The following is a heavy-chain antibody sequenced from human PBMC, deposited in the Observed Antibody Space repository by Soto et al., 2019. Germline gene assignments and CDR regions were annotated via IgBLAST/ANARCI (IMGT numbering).Heavy chain of an antibody. Sequence: GASVKVSCKASGYTFTGYYMHWVRQAPGQGLEWMGWINPNSGGTNYAQKFQGWVAMTRDTSISTAYMELSRLRSDDTAAYYCARALQFDAFDIWGQGTMVTVSS. V-gene: IGHV1-2*04. CDR1: GYTFTGYY. J-gene: IGHJ3*02. CDR2: INPNSGGT. CDR3: ARALQFDAFDI.